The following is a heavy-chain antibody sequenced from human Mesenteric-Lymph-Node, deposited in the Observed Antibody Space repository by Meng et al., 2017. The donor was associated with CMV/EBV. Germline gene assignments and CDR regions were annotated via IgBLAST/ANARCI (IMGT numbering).Heavy chain of an antibody. D-gene: IGHD6-6*01. CDR3: ARGIAAPGFFDY. CDR1: GYTFTSYA. Sequence: ASVKVSCKASGYTFTSYAITWVRQAPGQGREWMGWISADTGNTNYAEKIQGRVTMTTDTSTSTAYMELRSLRSDDTAVYYCARGIAAPGFFDYWGQGTLVTVSS. V-gene: IGHV1-18*01. CDR2: ISADTGNT. J-gene: IGHJ4*02.